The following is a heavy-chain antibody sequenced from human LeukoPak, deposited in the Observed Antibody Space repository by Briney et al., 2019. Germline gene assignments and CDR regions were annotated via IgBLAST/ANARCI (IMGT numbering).Heavy chain of an antibody. Sequence: EASVKVSCKASGYTFASYYMHWVRQAPGQGREWMGIINPSGGSTSYAQKFQGRVTMTRDTTTSTVYMELSRLRSEDTAVYYCANGYCSGGSCYPDFDYWGQGTLVTVSS. D-gene: IGHD2-15*01. V-gene: IGHV1-46*01. CDR3: ANGYCSGGSCYPDFDY. CDR2: INPSGGST. CDR1: GYTFASYY. J-gene: IGHJ4*02.